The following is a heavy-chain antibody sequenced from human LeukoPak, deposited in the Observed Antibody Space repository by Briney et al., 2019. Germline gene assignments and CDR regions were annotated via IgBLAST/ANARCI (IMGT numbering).Heavy chain of an antibody. Sequence: GASVKVSCKASGYTFTGYYMHWVRQAPGQGLEWMGWINPNSGGTNYAQKFQGRVTMTRDTSISAAYMELSRLRSDDTAVYYCLGYCSGGSCYGEFDPWGQGTLVTVPS. V-gene: IGHV1-2*02. J-gene: IGHJ5*02. CDR2: INPNSGGT. D-gene: IGHD2-15*01. CDR1: GYTFTGYY. CDR3: LGYCSGGSCYGEFDP.